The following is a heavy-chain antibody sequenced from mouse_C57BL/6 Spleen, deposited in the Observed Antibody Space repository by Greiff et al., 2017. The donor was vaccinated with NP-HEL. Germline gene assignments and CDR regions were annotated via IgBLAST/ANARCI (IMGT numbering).Heavy chain of an antibody. CDR3: ARLEDI. CDR1: GFSLTSYG. V-gene: IGHV2-9*02. D-gene: IGHD1-3*01. J-gene: IGHJ2*01. CDR2: IWAGGST. Sequence: VQGVESGPGLVAPSQSLSITCTVSGFSLTSYGVHWVRQPPGKGLEWLGVIWAGGSTNYNSALMSRLSISKDNSKSQVFLKMKGLQTDETAMYYCARLEDIWGQGTTLTVSS.